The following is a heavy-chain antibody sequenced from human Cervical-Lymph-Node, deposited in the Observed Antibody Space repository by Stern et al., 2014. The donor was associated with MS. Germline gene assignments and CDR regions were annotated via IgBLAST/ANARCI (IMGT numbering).Heavy chain of an antibody. CDR2: INGDGSST. J-gene: IGHJ4*02. Sequence: EVQLVESGGDLVQPGGSLRLSCAASGFTFSSFWMYWVRQIPGKGLMLVSRINGDGSSTTYADSVKGRFTISRDNAQNSLSLQISSLRVEDSAIYYCASHGKTLALPYFAHWGQGTPVTVSS. CDR3: ASHGKTLALPYFAH. V-gene: IGHV3-74*02. CDR1: GFTFSSFW. D-gene: IGHD1-1*01.